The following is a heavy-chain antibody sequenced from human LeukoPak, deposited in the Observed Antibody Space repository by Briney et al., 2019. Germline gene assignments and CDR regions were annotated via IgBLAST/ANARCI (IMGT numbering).Heavy chain of an antibody. CDR2: IYHSGST. J-gene: IGHJ4*02. CDR1: GGSISSGGYY. Sequence: SQTLSLTCTVSGGSISSGGYYWSWIRQPPGKGLEWIEYIYHSGSTYYNPSLKSRVTISVDRSKNQFSLKLSSVTAADTAVYYCASVGSGVNLYYFDYWGQGTLVTVSS. CDR3: ASVGSGVNLYYFDY. V-gene: IGHV4-30-2*01. D-gene: IGHD4-23*01.